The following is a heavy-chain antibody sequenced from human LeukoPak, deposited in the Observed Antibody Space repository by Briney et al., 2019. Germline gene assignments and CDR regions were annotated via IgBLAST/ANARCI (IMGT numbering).Heavy chain of an antibody. Sequence: GGPLRLPCEASGFTFSSYAMHWVRKAPGKGLGWVAVISYDGSNKYYADSVKGRFTISRDNSKNTLYLQMNSLRAEDTAVYYCARDRYITMVRGVISGMDVWGQGTTVTVSS. CDR2: ISYDGSNK. D-gene: IGHD3-10*01. CDR3: ARDRYITMVRGVISGMDV. J-gene: IGHJ6*02. V-gene: IGHV3-30*04. CDR1: GFTFSSYA.